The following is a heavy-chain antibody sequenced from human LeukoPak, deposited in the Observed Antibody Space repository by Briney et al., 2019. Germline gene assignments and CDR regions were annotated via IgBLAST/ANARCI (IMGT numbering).Heavy chain of an antibody. V-gene: IGHV4-34*01. CDR1: GGSFSGYF. CDR2: ISQSGSQ. J-gene: IGHJ4*02. Sequence: SETLSLTCDVYGGSFSGYFWTWLRQPPGKGLEWIGEISQSGSQIYKPSLKSRVTISVDTSKNQFSLKLTSMTAADTAVYYCAVSTVKVTTRTLDHRSQGTLVTVSS. CDR3: AVSTVKVTTRTLDH. D-gene: IGHD4-17*01.